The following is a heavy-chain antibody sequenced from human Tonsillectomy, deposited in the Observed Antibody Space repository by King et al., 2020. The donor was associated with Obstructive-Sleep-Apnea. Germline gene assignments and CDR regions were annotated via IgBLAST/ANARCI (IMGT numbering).Heavy chain of an antibody. D-gene: IGHD4-23*01. J-gene: IGHJ4*02. CDR1: GGSISSYY. CDR2: IYYSGST. V-gene: IGHV4-59*01. Sequence: QLPESGPGLVKPSETLSLTCTVSGGSISSYYWSWIRQPPGKGLEWIGYIYYSGSTNYNPSLKSRVTISVDTSKNQFSLKLSSVTAADTAVYYCARADYGGTFDYWGQGTLVTVSS. CDR3: ARADYGGTFDY.